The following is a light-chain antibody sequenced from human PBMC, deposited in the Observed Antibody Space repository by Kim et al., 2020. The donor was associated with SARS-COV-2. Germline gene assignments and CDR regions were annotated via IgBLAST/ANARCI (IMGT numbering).Light chain of an antibody. CDR3: QKYNSAPLT. CDR2: AAS. J-gene: IGKJ1*01. V-gene: IGKV1-27*01. Sequence: DIQMTQSPSSLSASVGDRVTITCRASQDIANSLAWYQQKPGTVPKVLIYAASTLQSGVPSRFSGSGSGTEFTLTIGSLQTEDVATYYCQKYNSAPLTFGPGTKVDIK. CDR1: QDIANS.